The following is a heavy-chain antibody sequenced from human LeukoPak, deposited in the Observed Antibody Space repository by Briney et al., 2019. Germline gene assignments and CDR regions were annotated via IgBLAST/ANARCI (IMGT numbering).Heavy chain of an antibody. CDR1: GYTFTGYY. V-gene: IGHV1-2*06. D-gene: IGHD5-18*01. CDR3: ASKRGYSYGLDY. J-gene: IGHJ4*02. Sequence: ASVKVSCKTSGYTFTGYYIHWVRQAPGQGLEWMGRINPNSGDTNYAQKFQGRVTVTRITSITTAYMELSSLRSDDTAVYYCASKRGYSYGLDYWGQGTLVTVSS. CDR2: INPNSGDT.